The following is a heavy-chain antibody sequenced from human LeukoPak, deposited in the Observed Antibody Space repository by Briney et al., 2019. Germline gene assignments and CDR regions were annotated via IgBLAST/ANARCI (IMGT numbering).Heavy chain of an antibody. D-gene: IGHD2-15*01. CDR1: GFTFSNYA. CDR3: ARDVVSSGGFDY. CDR2: LSGSGHST. V-gene: IGHV3-23*01. Sequence: GGSPRLSCAASGFTFSNYAMSWVRQAPGKGLEWVSGLSGSGHSTYYADSVKGRFTISRDNAKNSLYLQMNSLRDEDTAVYYCARDVVSSGGFDYWGQGTLVTVSS. J-gene: IGHJ4*02.